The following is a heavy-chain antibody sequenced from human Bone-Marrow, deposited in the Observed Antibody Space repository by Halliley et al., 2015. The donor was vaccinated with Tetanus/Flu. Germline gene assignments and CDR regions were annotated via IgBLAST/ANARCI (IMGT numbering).Heavy chain of an antibody. CDR3: AGGSGYLIDY. V-gene: IGHV3-7*04. Sequence: LEWVAIKKKDGSEKYYVDSVKGRFTISRDNANNSLHMQMNNLRAEDTAVYYCAGGSGYLIDYWGQGTLVTVSS. D-gene: IGHD3-16*02. CDR2: KKKDGSEK. J-gene: IGHJ4*02.